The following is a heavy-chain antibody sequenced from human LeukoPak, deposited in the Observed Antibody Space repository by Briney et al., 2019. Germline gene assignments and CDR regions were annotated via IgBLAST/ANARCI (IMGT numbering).Heavy chain of an antibody. CDR3: ARVLRGYSSAMGAFDI. J-gene: IGHJ3*02. CDR2: IYYSGST. CDR1: SGFNTSHY. V-gene: IGHV4-59*11. Sequence: SETLSLTCSVSSGFNTSHYWSWIRQPPGKGLEWIGYIYYSGSTNYNPSLKSRVTISVDTSKNQFSLKLSSVTAADTAVYYCARVLRGYSSAMGAFDIWGQGTMVTVSS. D-gene: IGHD6-25*01.